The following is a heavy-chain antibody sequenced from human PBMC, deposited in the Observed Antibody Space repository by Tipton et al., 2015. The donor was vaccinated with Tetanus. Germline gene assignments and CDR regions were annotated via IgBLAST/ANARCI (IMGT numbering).Heavy chain of an antibody. CDR3: ARGVTDGYNRRFDY. CDR1: GGSLRSGDHY. CDR2: ISSGGRT. Sequence: TLSLTCTVSGGSLRSGDHYWSWIRQAPGKGLEWLAYISSGGRTNSNYSLKSRITMSRDTSTNQFSLRLTSVTAADTAVYFCARGVTDGYNRRFDYWGQGTLVAVS. J-gene: IGHJ4*02. V-gene: IGHV4-61*08. D-gene: IGHD5-24*01.